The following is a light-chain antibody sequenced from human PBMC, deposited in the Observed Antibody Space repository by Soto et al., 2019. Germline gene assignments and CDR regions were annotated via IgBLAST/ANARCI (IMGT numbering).Light chain of an antibody. Sequence: EIVLTHSPVTLSLSPWEVATLSCRASQSVTGTNLAWYQQRAGQAPRLLIYDAVRRATGIPDRFSGSGSGTDFTLTISRLEPEDFAVYYCHQYGSSLGTFGQGTKVDIK. CDR3: HQYGSSLGT. CDR1: QSVTGTN. V-gene: IGKV3-20*01. CDR2: DAV. J-gene: IGKJ2*01.